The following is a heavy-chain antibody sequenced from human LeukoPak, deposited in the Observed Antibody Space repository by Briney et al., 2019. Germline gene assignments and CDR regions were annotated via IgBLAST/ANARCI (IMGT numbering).Heavy chain of an antibody. D-gene: IGHD3-16*01. V-gene: IGHV1-46*01. J-gene: IGHJ6*03. Sequence: ASVKVSCKASGYTFTRYYIHWVRQAPGQGLEWMGIINPSGGSTSYAQKFQGRVTMTRDTSTSTVYMELSSLRSEDTAVYYCARDLGEYSYKPYYYYMDVWGKGTTVTVSS. CDR3: ARDLGEYSYKPYYYYMDV. CDR1: GYTFTRYY. CDR2: INPSGGST.